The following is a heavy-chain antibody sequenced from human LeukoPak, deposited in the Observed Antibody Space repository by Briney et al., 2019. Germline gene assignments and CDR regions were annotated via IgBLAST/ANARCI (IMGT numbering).Heavy chain of an antibody. Sequence: GGSLRLSCAASGFTFSSYSMNWVRQAPGKGLEWVSSISSSSSYIYYADSVKGRFTISRDNAKNPLYLQMNSLRAEDTAVYYCAKVWAHDGSGNPYWHFDLWGRGTLVTVSS. CDR1: GFTFSSYS. D-gene: IGHD3-10*01. CDR2: ISSSSSYI. CDR3: AKVWAHDGSGNPYWHFDL. J-gene: IGHJ2*01. V-gene: IGHV3-21*01.